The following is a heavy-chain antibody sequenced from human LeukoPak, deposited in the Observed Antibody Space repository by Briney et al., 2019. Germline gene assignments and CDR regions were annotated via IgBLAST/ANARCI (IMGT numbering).Heavy chain of an antibody. CDR1: GGSISSYY. J-gene: IGHJ5*02. D-gene: IGHD5-18*01. Sequence: PSETLSLTCTVSGGSISSYYWSWIRQPPGKGLEWIGYIYYSGSTNYNPSLKSRVTISVDTSKNQSSLKLSSVTAADTAVYYCARAGDTAMVGWFDPWGQGTLVTVSS. CDR3: ARAGDTAMVGWFDP. V-gene: IGHV4-59*01. CDR2: IYYSGST.